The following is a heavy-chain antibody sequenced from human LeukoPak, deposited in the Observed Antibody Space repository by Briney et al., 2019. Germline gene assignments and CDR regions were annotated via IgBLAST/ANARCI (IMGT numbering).Heavy chain of an antibody. CDR1: GFAFSNVW. J-gene: IGHJ4*02. CDR3: TTTDNYYDSSGYYDFDY. Sequence: PGGSLRLSCAASGFAFSNVWMSWVRQAPGKGLEWVGRIKSKTDGGTTDYAAPVKGRFTISRDDSKNTLYLQMNSLKTEDTAVYYCTTTDNYYDSSGYYDFDYWGQGTLVTVSS. D-gene: IGHD3-22*01. CDR2: IKSKTDGGTT. V-gene: IGHV3-15*01.